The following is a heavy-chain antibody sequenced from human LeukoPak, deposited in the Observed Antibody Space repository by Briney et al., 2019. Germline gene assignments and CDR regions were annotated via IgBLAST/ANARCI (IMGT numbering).Heavy chain of an antibody. J-gene: IGHJ4*02. D-gene: IGHD6-13*01. V-gene: IGHV1-2*02. CDR2: INPNSGGT. CDR1: GYTFTGYY. CDR3: ARDSLAAAASDY. Sequence: GASVKVSCKASGYTFTGYYMHWVRQAPGQGLEWMGWINPNSGGTNYAQKFQGRVTITADKSTSTAYMELSSLRSEDTAVYYCARDSLAAAASDYWGQGTLVTVSS.